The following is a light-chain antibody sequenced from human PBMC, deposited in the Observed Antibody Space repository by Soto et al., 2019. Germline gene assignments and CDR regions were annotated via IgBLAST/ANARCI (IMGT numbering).Light chain of an antibody. CDR2: DAS. Sequence: DIQRTQSPSSLSASVGDRVTITCQASQDISNYLNWYQQKPGKAPKLLIYDASNLETGVPSRFSGSGSGTDFTFTISSLQPEEIATYYCQQYDNLPSITFVQWTRLEVK. CDR1: QDISNY. J-gene: IGKJ5*01. CDR3: QQYDNLPSIT. V-gene: IGKV1-33*01.